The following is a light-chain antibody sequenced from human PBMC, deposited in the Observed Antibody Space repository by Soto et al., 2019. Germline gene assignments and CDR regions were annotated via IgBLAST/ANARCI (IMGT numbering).Light chain of an antibody. CDR2: GAS. J-gene: IGKJ3*01. CDR1: QRVSSN. V-gene: IGKV3-15*01. Sequence: EIVMTQSPATLSVSPRERATLSCRASQRVSSNLAWYQQKPGQAPRRLIYGASTRATRVPARFSGSGSGTESTLTISGLQSEDFAVYYCQQYNRWPPVFTFGPGTQVDVK. CDR3: QQYNRWPPVFT.